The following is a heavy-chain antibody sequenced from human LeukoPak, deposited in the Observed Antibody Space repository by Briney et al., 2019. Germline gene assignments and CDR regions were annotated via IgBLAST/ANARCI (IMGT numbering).Heavy chain of an antibody. V-gene: IGHV3-33*01. J-gene: IGHJ6*02. Sequence: GGSLRLSCAASGFTFSSYGMHWVRQAPGKGLEWVAVIWYDGSNKYYADSVKGRFTISRDNSKNTLYLQMNSLRAEDMAVYYCARDHNYDILTGSNYYYYGMDVWGQGTTVTVSS. CDR2: IWYDGSNK. CDR1: GFTFSSYG. D-gene: IGHD3-9*01. CDR3: ARDHNYDILTGSNYYYYGMDV.